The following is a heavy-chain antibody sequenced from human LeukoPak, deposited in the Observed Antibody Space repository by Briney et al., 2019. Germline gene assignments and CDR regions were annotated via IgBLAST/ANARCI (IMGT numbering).Heavy chain of an antibody. CDR2: IYTSGTT. Sequence: SETLSHTCTVSGGSISSYYWSWIRQPAGKGLERIGRIYTSGTTHYNPSLKSRVTMSVDTSKNQFSLQLNSVTPEDTAVYYCARPGSSGHFDYWGQGTLVTVSS. CDR3: ARPGSSGHFDY. J-gene: IGHJ4*02. CDR1: GGSISSYY. D-gene: IGHD6-19*01. V-gene: IGHV4-4*07.